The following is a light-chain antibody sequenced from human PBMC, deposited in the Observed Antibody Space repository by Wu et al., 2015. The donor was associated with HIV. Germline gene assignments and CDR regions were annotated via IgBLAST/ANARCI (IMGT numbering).Light chain of an antibody. CDR3: QQYGNFPYS. CDR1: QSLSIY. J-gene: IGKJ2*03. V-gene: IGKV3-20*01. CDR2: GAF. Sequence: EIVLTQSPGTLSLSPGERATLSCRASQSLSIYLAWYQQKPGQSPRLLIYGAFRRATDIPDRFSGRGSGTDFTLTISRLEPEDFAVYYCQQYGNFPYSFGQGTKLEIK.